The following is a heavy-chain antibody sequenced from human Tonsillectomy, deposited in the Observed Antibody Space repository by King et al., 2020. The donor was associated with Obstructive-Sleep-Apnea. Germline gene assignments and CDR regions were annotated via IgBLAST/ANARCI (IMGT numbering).Heavy chain of an antibody. J-gene: IGHJ4*02. Sequence: VQLVESGGGVVQPGRSLRLSCAASGFTFSSHIMHWVRQAPGKGLEWVAVIAYDGSDKYYADSVKGRFTISRDNSKNTLYLQMDSLRAEDTAMYYCARSVGAYDYWGQGTLVTVSS. CDR2: IAYDGSDK. CDR3: ARSVGAYDY. V-gene: IGHV3-30*04. D-gene: IGHD1-26*01. CDR1: GFTFSSHI.